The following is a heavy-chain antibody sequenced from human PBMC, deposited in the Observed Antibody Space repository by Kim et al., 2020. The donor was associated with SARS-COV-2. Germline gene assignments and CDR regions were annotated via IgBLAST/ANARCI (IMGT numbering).Heavy chain of an antibody. CDR2: IYHSGST. V-gene: IGHV4-38-2*02. CDR1: GYSISSGYY. CDR3: ARDREVVTAVRWYYFDY. D-gene: IGHD2-21*02. J-gene: IGHJ4*02. Sequence: SETLSLTCTVSGYSISSGYYWGWIRQPPGKGLEWIGSIYHSGSTYYNPSLKSRVTISVDTSKNQFSLKLSSVTAADTAVYYCARDREVVTAVRWYYFDYWGQGTLVTVSS.